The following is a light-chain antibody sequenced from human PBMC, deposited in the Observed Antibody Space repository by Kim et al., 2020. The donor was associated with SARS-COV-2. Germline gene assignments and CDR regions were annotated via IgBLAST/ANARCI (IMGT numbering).Light chain of an antibody. CDR1: KLGSKY. V-gene: IGLV3-1*01. Sequence: SPGHPASISCPGDKLGSKYAAWYQQKPGQSPVLVIYEDAWRPSGIPERFSGASSGNTATLTVSGTQAMDEADYDFQAWDRTTAVVFGGGTQLTVL. CDR3: QAWDRTTAVV. CDR2: EDA. J-gene: IGLJ3*02.